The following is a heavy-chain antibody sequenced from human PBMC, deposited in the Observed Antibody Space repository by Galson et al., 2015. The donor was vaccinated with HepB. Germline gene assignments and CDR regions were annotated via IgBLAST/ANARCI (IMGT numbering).Heavy chain of an antibody. CDR1: GYTFTNYG. CDR3: ARGQFRLDY. CDR2: ISAYNGNT. V-gene: IGHV1-18*01. J-gene: IGHJ4*02. D-gene: IGHD4-11*01. Sequence: SVKVSCKASGYTFTNYGINWVRQAPGQGLEWMGWISAYNGNTNYAQKVQDRVTMTTDTSTSTAYMELRSLISDDTAVYYCARGQFRLDYWGQGTLVTVSS.